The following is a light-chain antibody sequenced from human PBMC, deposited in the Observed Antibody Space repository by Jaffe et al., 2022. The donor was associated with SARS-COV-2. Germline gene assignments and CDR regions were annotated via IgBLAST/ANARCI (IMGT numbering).Light chain of an antibody. CDR2: SAS. CDR3: QQFGISPLT. J-gene: IGKJ4*01. CDR1: QSVSSNY. V-gene: IGKV3-20*01. Sequence: EIVLTQSPGTLSLSPGERATLSCRASQSVSSNYLAWYQQKPGQAPRLLIYSASSRATGIPDRFSGSGSGTDFTLTISRLEPADSAVYYCQQFGISPLTFGGGAKVEIK.